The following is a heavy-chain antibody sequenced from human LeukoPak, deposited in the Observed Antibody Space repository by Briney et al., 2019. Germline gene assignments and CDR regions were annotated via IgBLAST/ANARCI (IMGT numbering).Heavy chain of an antibody. V-gene: IGHV3-23*01. CDR3: ARDGGSGWFFDY. D-gene: IGHD6-19*01. CDR2: ISGSGGST. J-gene: IGHJ4*02. Sequence: PGGSLRLSCAASGFTFSSYAMSWVRQAPGKGLEWVSAISGSGGSTYYADSVKGRFTISRDNSKNTLYLQMNSLRAEDTAVYYCARDGGSGWFFDYWGQGTLVTVSS. CDR1: GFTFSSYA.